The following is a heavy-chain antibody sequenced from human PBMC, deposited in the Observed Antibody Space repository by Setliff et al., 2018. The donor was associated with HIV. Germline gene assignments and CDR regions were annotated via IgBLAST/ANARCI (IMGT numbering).Heavy chain of an antibody. CDR1: GYSFTTYG. V-gene: IGHV1-46*01. D-gene: IGHD4-17*01. Sequence: ASVKVSCKASGYSFTTYGISWVRQAPGQGLGWMGRINPSGGSTSYAQKFQGRVTMTRDTSTSTVYMELSSLRSEDTAVYYCARGDYGDYRVPYFFDYWGQGTLVTVSS. CDR2: INPSGGST. J-gene: IGHJ4*02. CDR3: ARGDYGDYRVPYFFDY.